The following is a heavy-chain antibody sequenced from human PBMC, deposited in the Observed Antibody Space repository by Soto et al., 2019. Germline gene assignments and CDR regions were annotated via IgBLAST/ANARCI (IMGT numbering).Heavy chain of an antibody. D-gene: IGHD6-13*01. V-gene: IGHV1-46*01. CDR3: ARAVERQQLVHNWFDP. J-gene: IGHJ5*02. CDR1: GYTFTSYY. CDR2: INPSGGRT. Sequence: ASVKVSCKASGYTFTSYYMHWVRQAHGQGLEWMGIINPSGGRTSYAQKFQGRVTMTRDTSTSTVYMELSSLRSEDTAVYYCARAVERQQLVHNWFDPWGQGTLVTVSS.